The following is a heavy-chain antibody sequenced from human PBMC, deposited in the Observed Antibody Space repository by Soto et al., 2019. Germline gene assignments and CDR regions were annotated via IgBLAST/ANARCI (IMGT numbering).Heavy chain of an antibody. CDR3: ATTRGIAVGGSFDH. V-gene: IGHV4-39*01. D-gene: IGHD6-19*01. CDR2: FYSGST. Sequence: SETLSLACTVSGGSINRRTSYGVWILQSPGKGPELMATFYSGSTYYNPSLKSRLTMSVDTSTNQFSMRLRSVAAPDTAVYYCATTRGIAVGGSFDHWGQGTLVTVSS. CDR1: GGSINRRTSY. J-gene: IGHJ5*02.